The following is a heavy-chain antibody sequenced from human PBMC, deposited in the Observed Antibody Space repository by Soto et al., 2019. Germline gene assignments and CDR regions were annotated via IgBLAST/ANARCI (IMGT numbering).Heavy chain of an antibody. J-gene: IGHJ4*02. CDR2: INHSGST. Sequence: SETLSLTCAVYGGSFSGYYWSWIRQPPGKGLEWIGEINHSGSTNYNPSLKSRVTISVDTSKSQFSLKVSSVTAADTAVYFCGGLVGSRSYTVDYWSQGTLVTVSS. CDR3: GGLVGSRSYTVDY. V-gene: IGHV4-34*01. D-gene: IGHD6-13*01. CDR1: GGSFSGYY.